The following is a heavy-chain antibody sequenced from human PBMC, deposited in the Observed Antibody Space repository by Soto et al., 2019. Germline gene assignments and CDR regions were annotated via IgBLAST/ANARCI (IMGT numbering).Heavy chain of an antibody. J-gene: IGHJ4*02. CDR2: INHSGST. CDR3: ARKRPAALYYFDY. CDR1: GGSFSGYY. D-gene: IGHD2-2*01. V-gene: IGHV4-34*01. Sequence: SETLSLTCAVYGGSFSGYYWSWIRQPPGKGLEWIGEINHSGSTNYNPSLKSRVTISVDTSKNQFSLKLSSVTAADTAVYYCARKRPAALYYFDYWGQGTLVTVSS.